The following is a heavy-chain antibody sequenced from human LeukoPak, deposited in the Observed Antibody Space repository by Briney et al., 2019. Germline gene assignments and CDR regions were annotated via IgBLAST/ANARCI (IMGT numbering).Heavy chain of an antibody. D-gene: IGHD3-10*01. V-gene: IGHV3-23*01. CDR2: ISGSGGST. Sequence: PGGSLRLSCAASGFTFSSYAMSWVRQAPGKGLEWVSAISGSGGSTYYADSVKGRFTISRDNSKNTLYLQMNSLRAEDTAVYYCAKNHRHTGWFGELFSNWGQGTLVTVSS. CDR3: AKNHRHTGWFGELFSN. J-gene: IGHJ4*02. CDR1: GFTFSSYA.